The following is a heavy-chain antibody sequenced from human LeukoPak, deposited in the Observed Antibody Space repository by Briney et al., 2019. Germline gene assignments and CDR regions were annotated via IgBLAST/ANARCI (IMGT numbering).Heavy chain of an antibody. CDR2: ISSSSSYI. J-gene: IGHJ1*01. V-gene: IGHV3-21*01. CDR3: ARDSGYSYGFFTLRYCEH. D-gene: IGHD5-18*01. Sequence: GGSLRLSCAASGFTFSSYSMNWVRQAPGKGLEWVSSISSSSSYIYYADSVKGRFTISRDNAKNSLYLQMNSLRAEDTAVYYCARDSGYSYGFFTLRYCEHWGQGTLVTVSS. CDR1: GFTFSSYS.